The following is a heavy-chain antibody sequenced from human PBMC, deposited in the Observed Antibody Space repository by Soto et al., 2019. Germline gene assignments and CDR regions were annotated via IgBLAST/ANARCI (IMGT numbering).Heavy chain of an antibody. J-gene: IGHJ3*02. CDR2: ISGSGGST. CDR1: GFTFSSYA. Sequence: FLRLSCSASGFTFSSYAMSWVRLAPGKGLEWVSTISGSGGSTYYADSVKGRFTISRDNSKNTLYLQMNSLRAEDTAVYYCAKGGGTFDIWGQGTMVTVSS. V-gene: IGHV3-23*01. D-gene: IGHD3-16*01. CDR3: AKGGGTFDI.